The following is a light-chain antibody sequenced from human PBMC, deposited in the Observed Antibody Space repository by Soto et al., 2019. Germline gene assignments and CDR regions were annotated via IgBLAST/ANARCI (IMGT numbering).Light chain of an antibody. CDR3: QQYKSYSRT. CDR2: KAS. J-gene: IGKJ1*01. Sequence: DIQMTQSPSTLSASVGDRVTITCRASQSIRSGLAWYQQKPGKAPKLLIYKASNLESGVPSRLSGSGSRKEFNLTISRLKTDDFAPYYSQQYKSYSRTFGQGTKVEIK. V-gene: IGKV1-5*03. CDR1: QSIRSG.